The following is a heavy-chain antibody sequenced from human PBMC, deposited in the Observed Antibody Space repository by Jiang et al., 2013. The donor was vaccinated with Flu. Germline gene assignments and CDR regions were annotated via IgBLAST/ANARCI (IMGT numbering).Heavy chain of an antibody. CDR3: ASGGLYYYDSSGYPSAAFDI. CDR1: GGTFSSYA. J-gene: IGHJ3*02. CDR2: IIPIFGTA. Sequence: EVKKPGSSVKVSCKASGGTFSSYAISWVRQAPGQGLEWMGGIIPIFGTANYAQKFQGRVTITADESTSTAYMELSSLRSEDTAVYYCASGGLYYYDSSGYPSAAFDIWGQGTMVTVSS. V-gene: IGHV1-69*01. D-gene: IGHD3-22*01.